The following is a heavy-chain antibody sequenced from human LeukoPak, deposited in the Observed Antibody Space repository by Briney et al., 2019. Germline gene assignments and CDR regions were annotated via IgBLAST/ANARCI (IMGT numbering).Heavy chain of an antibody. CDR3: ARDGVGAFLY. CDR1: GFTFSSYT. V-gene: IGHV3-30*04. CDR2: ISGDASDK. J-gene: IGHJ4*02. D-gene: IGHD3-3*02. Sequence: PGGSLRLSCAASGFTFSSYTMHWLRQAPGKGRKWVAAISGDASDKYYADSVKGRFTVSREKSKNTLYLQMNSLRPEDTAVYYCARDGVGAFLYWGQGTLVTVSS.